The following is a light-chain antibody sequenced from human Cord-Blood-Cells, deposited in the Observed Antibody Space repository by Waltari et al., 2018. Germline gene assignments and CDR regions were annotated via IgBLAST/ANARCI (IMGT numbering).Light chain of an antibody. CDR3: QQSYSTPLT. CDR2: AAS. CDR1: KSISTL. Sequence: DTQMTQSPSPLSASVGDRVNITCRASKSISTLLNWYPPKPGKAPKLLIYAASSLPSGVPSRFSGSGSGTDFALTISSLQPEDFATYYCQQSYSTPLTFGGGTKVEIK. V-gene: IGKV1-39*01. J-gene: IGKJ4*01.